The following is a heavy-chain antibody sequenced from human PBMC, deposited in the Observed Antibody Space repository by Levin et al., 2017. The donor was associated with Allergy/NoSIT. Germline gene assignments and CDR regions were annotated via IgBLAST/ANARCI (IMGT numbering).Heavy chain of an antibody. J-gene: IGHJ4*02. CDR2: ISYDGSNK. CDR1: GFTFSSYG. D-gene: IGHD5-18*01. CDR3: AKDQGQLWLLDY. V-gene: IGHV3-30*18. Sequence: QSGESLKISCAASGFTFSSYGMHWVRQAPGKGLEWVAVISYDGSNKYYADSVKGRFTISRDNSKNTLYLQMNSLRAEDTAVYYCAKDQGQLWLLDYWGQGTLVTVSS.